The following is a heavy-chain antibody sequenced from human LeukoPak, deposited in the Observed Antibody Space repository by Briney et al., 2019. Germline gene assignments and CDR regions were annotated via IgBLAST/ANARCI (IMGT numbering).Heavy chain of an antibody. Sequence: GGSLRLSCAASGFSLDDYAMHWVRQAPGKGLEWVSGITWNSGSRGYADSVKGRFTISRDNAKNSLYLQMNSLRTEDTALYYCAKDRLSPYYYGSGIGEWGQGALVTVSS. V-gene: IGHV3-9*01. D-gene: IGHD3-10*01. J-gene: IGHJ4*02. CDR3: AKDRLSPYYYGSGIGE. CDR1: GFSLDDYA. CDR2: ITWNSGSR.